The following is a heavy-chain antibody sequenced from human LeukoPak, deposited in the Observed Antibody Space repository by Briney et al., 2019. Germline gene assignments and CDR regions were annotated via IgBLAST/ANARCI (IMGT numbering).Heavy chain of an antibody. V-gene: IGHV1-24*01. CDR2: FDPEDGET. Sequence: ASVKVSCKVSGYTLTELSMHWVRQAPGKGLEWMGGFDPEDGETIYAQKFQGRVTMTEDTSTDTAYMELSSLRSEDTAVYYCATALDYYGARSIGLRDYWGQGTLVTVSS. D-gene: IGHD3-10*01. CDR3: ATALDYYGARSIGLRDY. J-gene: IGHJ4*02. CDR1: GYTLTELS.